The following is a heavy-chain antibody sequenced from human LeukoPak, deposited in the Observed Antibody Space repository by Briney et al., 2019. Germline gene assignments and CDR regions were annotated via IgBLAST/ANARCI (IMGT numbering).Heavy chain of an antibody. Sequence: SVKVSCKTSGFSFSGSAVQWARQARGQGLEWLGWIIVDSGKTQSLKKLQERITLTRDMSTNTAYMELSGLTPEDTAVYYCATDSTPLVRGLIIAFAYWGQGTQVTVSS. D-gene: IGHD3-10*01. CDR3: ATDSTPLVRGLIIAFAY. CDR1: GFSFSGSA. CDR2: IIVDSGKT. J-gene: IGHJ4*02. V-gene: IGHV1-58*01.